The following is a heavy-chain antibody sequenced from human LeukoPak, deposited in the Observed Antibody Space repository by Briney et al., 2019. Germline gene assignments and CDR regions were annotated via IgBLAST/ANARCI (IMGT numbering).Heavy chain of an antibody. CDR1: GFTFSTYN. Sequence: GGSLRLSCAASGFTFSTYNMTWVRQAPGKGLEWVSSISGSSSYIYYADSVRGRFTISRDNAKTSLYLQMNSLRPEDTAIYYCTAARSNFDFWGQGILVAVSS. CDR3: TAARSNFDF. V-gene: IGHV3-21*01. CDR2: ISGSSSYI. J-gene: IGHJ4*02. D-gene: IGHD6-25*01.